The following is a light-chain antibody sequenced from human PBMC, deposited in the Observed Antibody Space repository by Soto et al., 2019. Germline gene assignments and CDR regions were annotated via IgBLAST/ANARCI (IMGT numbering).Light chain of an antibody. CDR2: GAS. V-gene: IGKV3-15*01. CDR3: QQYNNWPPGT. J-gene: IGKJ1*01. Sequence: ERVMTQSPATLSVSPGERATLSCRTSQSVSSNLAWYQQKPGQAPRLLIYGASTRATGIPARFSGSGSGTEFTLTLSSLQSEDFAVYYCQQYNNWPPGTFGQGTKVEIK. CDR1: QSVSSN.